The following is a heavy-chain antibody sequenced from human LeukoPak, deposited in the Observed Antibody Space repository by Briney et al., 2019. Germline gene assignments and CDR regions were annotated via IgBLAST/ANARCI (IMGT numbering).Heavy chain of an antibody. V-gene: IGHV4-39*01. Sequence: SETLSLTCTVSGGSICSSSYDWGWIRQPPETGLEWIGSIYYSGSTYYNPSPKGRVTISVDTSKNQFSLKLSSVTAADTAVYYCARINYSNYLYYYYGMDVWGQGTTVTVSS. D-gene: IGHD4-11*01. CDR2: IYYSGST. CDR3: ARINYSNYLYYYYGMDV. CDR1: GGSICSSSYD. J-gene: IGHJ6*02.